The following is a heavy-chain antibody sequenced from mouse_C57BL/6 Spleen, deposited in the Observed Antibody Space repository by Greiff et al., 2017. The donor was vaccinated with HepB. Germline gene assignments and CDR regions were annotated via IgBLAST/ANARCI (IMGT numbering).Heavy chain of an antibody. CDR2: ISSGSSTI. Sequence: EVQGVESGGGLVKPGGSLKLSCAASGFTFSDYGMHWVRQAPEKGLEWVAYISSGSSTIYYADTVKGRFTISRDNAKNTLFLQMTSLRSEDTAMYYCARVPYDYDGSWFAYWGQGTLVTVSA. D-gene: IGHD2-4*01. CDR1: GFTFSDYG. J-gene: IGHJ3*01. CDR3: ARVPYDYDGSWFAY. V-gene: IGHV5-17*01.